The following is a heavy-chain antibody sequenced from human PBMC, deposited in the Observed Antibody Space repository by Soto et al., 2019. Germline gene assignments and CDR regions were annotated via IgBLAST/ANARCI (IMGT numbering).Heavy chain of an antibody. J-gene: IGHJ5*02. CDR2: IYPGDSDT. Sequence: GESMKNSCKCSGYSVTIYWIVWVRQIPGKGLEWMGIIYPGDSDTRYSPSFQGQVTISADKSISTAYLQWSSLKASDTAMYYCASNYYDSSGYPHWFDPWGQGTLVTSPQ. V-gene: IGHV5-51*01. CDR3: ASNYYDSSGYPHWFDP. D-gene: IGHD3-22*01. CDR1: GYSVTIYW.